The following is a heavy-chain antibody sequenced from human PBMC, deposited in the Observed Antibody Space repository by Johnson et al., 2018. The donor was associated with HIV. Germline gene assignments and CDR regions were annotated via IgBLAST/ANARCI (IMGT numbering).Heavy chain of an antibody. Sequence: VQLVESGGGLVQPGGSLRLSCAASGFTFSDYYMSWIRQAPGKGLEWVSYISSSGSTIYYADSVKGRFPISRENAKHSLYLQLNSLRAEDTAVYYCARGHDYGYHAFDIWGQGTMVTVSS. CDR2: ISSSGSTI. J-gene: IGHJ3*02. CDR3: ARGHDYGYHAFDI. CDR1: GFTFSDYY. V-gene: IGHV3-11*04. D-gene: IGHD4-17*01.